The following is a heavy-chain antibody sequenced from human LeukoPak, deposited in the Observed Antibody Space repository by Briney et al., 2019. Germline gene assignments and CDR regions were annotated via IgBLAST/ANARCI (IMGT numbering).Heavy chain of an antibody. Sequence: ASVKVSCKASGYTFTSYYMHWVRQAPGQGLEWMGIINPSGGSTSYAQKFQGRVTMTRDMSTSTVYMELSSLRSEDTAVYYCARDGYDSSEPYYYYYYMDVWGKGTTVTVSS. CDR2: INPSGGST. D-gene: IGHD3-22*01. V-gene: IGHV1-46*01. CDR1: GYTFTSYY. J-gene: IGHJ6*03. CDR3: ARDGYDSSEPYYYYYYMDV.